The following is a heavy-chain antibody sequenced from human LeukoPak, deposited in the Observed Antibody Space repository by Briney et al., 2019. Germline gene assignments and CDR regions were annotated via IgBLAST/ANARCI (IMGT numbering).Heavy chain of an antibody. CDR3: ASQSIAVSYYYYGMDV. Sequence: SSETLSLTCAVYGGSFSGYYWSWIRQPPGKGLEWIGEINHSGSTNYNPSLKSRVTISVDTSKNQFSLKLSSVTAADTAVYYCASQSIAVSYYYYGMDVWGQGTTVTVSS. D-gene: IGHD6-19*01. CDR1: GGSFSGYY. V-gene: IGHV4-34*01. CDR2: INHSGST. J-gene: IGHJ6*02.